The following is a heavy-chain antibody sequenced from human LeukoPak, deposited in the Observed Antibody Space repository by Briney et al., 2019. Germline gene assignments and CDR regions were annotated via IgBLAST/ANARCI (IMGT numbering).Heavy chain of an antibody. Sequence: SETLSLTCAVYGGSFSGCYWSWIRQPPGKGLEWIGEINHSGSTNYNPSLKSRVTISVDTSKNQFSLKLSSVTAAYTAVYYCARGGLRIAARPAFDLWGQGTLVTVSS. CDR3: ARGGLRIAARPAFDL. D-gene: IGHD6-6*01. CDR2: INHSGST. J-gene: IGHJ5*02. V-gene: IGHV4-34*01. CDR1: GGSFSGCY.